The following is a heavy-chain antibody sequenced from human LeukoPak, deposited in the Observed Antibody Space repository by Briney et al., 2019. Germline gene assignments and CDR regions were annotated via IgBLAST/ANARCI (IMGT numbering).Heavy chain of an antibody. V-gene: IGHV4-30-4*01. D-gene: IGHD4-17*01. CDR1: GGSISSGDYY. CDR2: IYYSGST. Sequence: SQTLSLTCTVSGGSISSGDYYWSWLRQPPGKGLEWIGYIYYSGSTYYNPSLKSRVTISVATSKNQFSLKLTSLPAPAPALFFFARAPPLRHYGYYVSPPPTDWGQGTLVTVSS. J-gene: IGHJ4*02. CDR3: ARAPPLRHYGYYVSPPPTD.